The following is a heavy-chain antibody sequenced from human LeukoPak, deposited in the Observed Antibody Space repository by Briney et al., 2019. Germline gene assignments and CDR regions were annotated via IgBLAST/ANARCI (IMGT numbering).Heavy chain of an antibody. V-gene: IGHV3-7*03. CDR1: GFTFSSYW. D-gene: IGHD6-19*01. CDR3: ARDRGWYDY. J-gene: IGHJ4*02. Sequence: GGSLRLSCADSGFTFSSYWMSWVRQAPGKGLEWVANIKQGGSEKYYVDSVKGRFTISRDNAKNSLYLQMNSLRVEDTAVYYCARDRGWYDYWGQGTLVTVS. CDR2: IKQGGSEK.